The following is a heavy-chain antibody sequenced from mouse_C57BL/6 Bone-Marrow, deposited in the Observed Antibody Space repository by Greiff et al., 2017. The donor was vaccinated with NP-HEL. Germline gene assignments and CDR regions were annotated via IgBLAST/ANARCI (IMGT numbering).Heavy chain of an antibody. Sequence: QVQLQQPGAELVKPGASVKLSCKASGYTFTSYWMQWVKQRPGQGLEWIGEIDPSDSYTNYNQKFKGKATLTVDTSSSTAYMQLSSLTSEDSAVYYGAREDYGPCDYWGQGTTLTVSS. CDR1: GYTFTSYW. D-gene: IGHD1-1*02. CDR3: AREDYGPCDY. CDR2: IDPSDSYT. J-gene: IGHJ2*01. V-gene: IGHV1-50*01.